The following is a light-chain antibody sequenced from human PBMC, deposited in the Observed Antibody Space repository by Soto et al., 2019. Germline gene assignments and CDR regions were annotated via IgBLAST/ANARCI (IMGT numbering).Light chain of an antibody. V-gene: IGKV1-9*01. CDR3: QQLNSYPIT. CDR2: AAS. J-gene: IGKJ5*01. Sequence: DIQLTQSPSFLSAAIGDSVTITCQASQGISSYLAWYQQKPGKAPKLLIYAASTLQSGVPSRFSGSGSGTEFTLTISSLQPEDFATYYCQQLNSYPITFGQGTRLEIK. CDR1: QGISSY.